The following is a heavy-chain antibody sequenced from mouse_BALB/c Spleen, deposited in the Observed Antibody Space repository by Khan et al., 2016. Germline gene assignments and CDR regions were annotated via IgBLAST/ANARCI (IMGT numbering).Heavy chain of an antibody. CDR2: ISTGDST. CDR1: GFTFRNYA. D-gene: IGHD2-1*01. CDR3: AREDNGNYGDYFDY. J-gene: IGHJ2*01. Sequence: EVELVESGGGLVKPGGSLKLSCAASGFTFRNYALSWVRQTPEKRLEWVASISTGDSTYYGDSVKGRFTISRDKARNILYLQMSSRRSEDTAMLYCAREDNGNYGDYFDYWGQGTTLTVSS. V-gene: IGHV5-6-5*01.